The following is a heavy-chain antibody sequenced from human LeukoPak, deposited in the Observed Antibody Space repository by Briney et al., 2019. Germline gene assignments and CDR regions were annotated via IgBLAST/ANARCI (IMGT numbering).Heavy chain of an antibody. CDR2: INPNSGGT. V-gene: IGHV1-2*06. CDR1: GYTFTGYY. CDR3: ARDPDWNYVVYY. D-gene: IGHD1-7*01. Sequence: GASVKVSCTASGYTFTGYYMHWVRQAPGQGLEWMGRINPNSGGTNYAQKFQGRVTMTRDTSISTAYMELSRLRSDDTAVYYCARDPDWNYVVYYWGQGTLVTVSS. J-gene: IGHJ4*02.